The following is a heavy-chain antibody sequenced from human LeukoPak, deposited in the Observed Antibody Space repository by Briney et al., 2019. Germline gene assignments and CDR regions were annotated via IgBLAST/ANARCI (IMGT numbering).Heavy chain of an antibody. CDR3: ARDYKYAFDN. J-gene: IGHJ4*02. CDR1: GFRFSDYS. Sequence: LTGGSLRLSCAASGFRFSDYSMNWVRQALGKGLEWISYIGISSGNTKYSDSVKGRFTISGDKARNSLYLQMNSLRVEDTAVYYCARDYKYAFDNWGQGTLVTVSS. V-gene: IGHV3-48*01. CDR2: IGISSGNT. D-gene: IGHD5-24*01.